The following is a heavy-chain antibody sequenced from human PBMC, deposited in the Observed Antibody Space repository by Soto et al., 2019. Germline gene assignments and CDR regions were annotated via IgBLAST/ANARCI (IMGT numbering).Heavy chain of an antibody. D-gene: IGHD6-13*01. V-gene: IGHV3-48*02. CDR2: ITSSSSSTI. CDR3: ARDSSPYSTSWYYFDY. CDR1: GFIFSSYS. J-gene: IGHJ4*02. Sequence: EVQLVESGGGLVQPGGSLSLSCAASGFIFSSYSMSWVRQAPGKGLEWVSYITSSSSSTIYYADSVKGRFTISRDNAKNSLYLQMNSLRDEDTAVYYCARDSSPYSTSWYYFDYWGQGTLVTVSS.